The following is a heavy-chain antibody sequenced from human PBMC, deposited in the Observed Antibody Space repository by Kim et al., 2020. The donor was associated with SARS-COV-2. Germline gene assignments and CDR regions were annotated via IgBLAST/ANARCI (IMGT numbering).Heavy chain of an antibody. Sequence: SETLSLTCTVSGGSISSSSYYWGWIRQPPGKGLEWIGSIYYSGSTYYNPSLKSRVTISVDTSKNQFSLKLSSVTAADTAVYYCARLGPPFYFDYWGQGTLVTVSS. V-gene: IGHV4-39*01. CDR3: ARLGPPFYFDY. J-gene: IGHJ4*02. D-gene: IGHD1-26*01. CDR1: GGSISSSSYY. CDR2: IYYSGST.